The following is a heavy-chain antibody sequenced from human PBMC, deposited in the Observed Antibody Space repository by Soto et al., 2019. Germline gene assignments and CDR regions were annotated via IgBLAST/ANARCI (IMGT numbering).Heavy chain of an antibody. Sequence: ASVKVSCKASGYTFTSYAMHWVRQAPGQRLEWMGWINAGNGNTKYSQKFQGRVTITRDTSASTAYMELSSLRSEDTAVYYCARDKDTMIVVVNYGMDVWGQGTTVTVS. D-gene: IGHD3-22*01. CDR2: INAGNGNT. CDR1: GYTFTSYA. V-gene: IGHV1-3*01. CDR3: ARDKDTMIVVVNYGMDV. J-gene: IGHJ6*02.